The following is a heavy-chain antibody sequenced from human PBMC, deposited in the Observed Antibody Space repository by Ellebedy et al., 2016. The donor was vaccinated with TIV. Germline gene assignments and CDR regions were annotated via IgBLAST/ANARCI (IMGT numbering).Heavy chain of an antibody. CDR3: ARHPDSSNWYMAWWFDP. J-gene: IGHJ5*02. CDR2: IYYSGST. Sequence: MPGGSLRLSCTVSGGSISSSSYYWGWIRQPPGKGLEWIGSIYYSGSTYYNPSLKSRVTISVDTSKNQFSLKLSSVTAADTAVYYCARHPDSSNWYMAWWFDPWGQGTLVTVSS. V-gene: IGHV4-39*01. D-gene: IGHD6-13*01. CDR1: GGSISSSSYY.